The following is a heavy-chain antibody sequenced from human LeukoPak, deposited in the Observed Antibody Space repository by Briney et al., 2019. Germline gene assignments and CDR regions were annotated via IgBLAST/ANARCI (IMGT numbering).Heavy chain of an antibody. CDR2: ISGSGGST. D-gene: IGHD3-16*02. V-gene: IGHV3-23*01. J-gene: IGHJ4*02. Sequence: GGSLRLSCAASGFTFSSYAMSWVRLAPGKGLEGVSAISGSGGSTYYADSVKGRFTISRDNSKNTLYLQMNSLRAEDTAVYYCAKSRGSWLYQFDYWGQGTLVTVSS. CDR3: AKSRGSWLYQFDY. CDR1: GFTFSSYA.